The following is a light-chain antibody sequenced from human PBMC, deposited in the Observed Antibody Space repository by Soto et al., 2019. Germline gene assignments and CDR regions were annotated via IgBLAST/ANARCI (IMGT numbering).Light chain of an antibody. CDR3: QQRSNWPPGFT. Sequence: EIVLTQSPATLSLSPGERATLSCRASQSVSSYLAWYHHKPGQAPRLLIYDASNRATGIPARFSGSGSGTDFTLTISSLEPEDFAVYYCQQRSNWPPGFTFGPGTKVDIK. CDR2: DAS. J-gene: IGKJ3*01. V-gene: IGKV3-11*01. CDR1: QSVSSY.